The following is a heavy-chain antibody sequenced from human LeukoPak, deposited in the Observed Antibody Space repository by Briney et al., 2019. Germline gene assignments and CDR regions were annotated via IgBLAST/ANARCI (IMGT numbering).Heavy chain of an antibody. J-gene: IGHJ4*02. CDR2: ISGSGGST. D-gene: IGHD3-3*01. V-gene: IGHV3-23*01. CDR3: AKDASHYDFWSGYYYYFDY. Sequence: GGSLRLSCAASGFTFSSYAMSWVRQAPGKGLEWVSAISGSGGSTYYADSVKGRFTISRDNSKNTLYLQMNSLRAEDTAVYYCAKDASHYDFWSGYYYYFDYWGQGTLVTVSS. CDR1: GFTFSSYA.